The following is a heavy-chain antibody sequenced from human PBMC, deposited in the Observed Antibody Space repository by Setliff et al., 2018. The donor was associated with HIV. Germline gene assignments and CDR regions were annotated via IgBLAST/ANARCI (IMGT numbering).Heavy chain of an antibody. V-gene: IGHV4-34*01. Sequence: SETLSLTCAVYDGSFSGYYWTWIRQPPGKGLEWIGEITHSGSTNYNPSLETRVTISVDTSKNQFSLKLSSVTAADTAVYYCAKGVAGLQYYYYYMDVWGKGTTVTVSS. J-gene: IGHJ6*03. CDR3: AKGVAGLQYYYYYMDV. CDR1: DGSFSGYY. CDR2: ITHSGST. D-gene: IGHD6-19*01.